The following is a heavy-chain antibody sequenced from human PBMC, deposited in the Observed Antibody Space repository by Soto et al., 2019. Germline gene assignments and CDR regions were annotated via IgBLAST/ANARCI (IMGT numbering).Heavy chain of an antibody. Sequence: LGESLKISCKVSGYNFINYWIGWVRQRPGKGLEWMGIIYPGDSETRYSPSFEGQVTISVDKSISTAYLQWTSLKASDTAIYYCARRADSYSGLSFDYWGQGTLVTV. J-gene: IGHJ4*02. V-gene: IGHV5-51*01. CDR2: IYPGDSET. CDR3: ARRADSYSGLSFDY. CDR1: GYNFINYW. D-gene: IGHD1-26*01.